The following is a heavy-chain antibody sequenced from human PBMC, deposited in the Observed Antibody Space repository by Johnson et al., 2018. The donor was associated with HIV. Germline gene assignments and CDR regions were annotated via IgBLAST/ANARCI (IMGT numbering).Heavy chain of an antibody. CDR3: TAAFPREGESSGWFQDAFDI. CDR2: IKSKTDGGTT. V-gene: IGHV3-15*01. Sequence: MQLVESGGGLVKPGGSLRLSYAASGFTFSNAWMSWVRQAPGKGLEWVGRIKSKTDGGTTDYAAPVKGRFTISRDDSKNTLYLQMNSLKTEDTAVYYCTAAFPREGESSGWFQDAFDIWGQGTMVTVSS. CDR1: GFTFSNAW. D-gene: IGHD6-19*01. J-gene: IGHJ3*02.